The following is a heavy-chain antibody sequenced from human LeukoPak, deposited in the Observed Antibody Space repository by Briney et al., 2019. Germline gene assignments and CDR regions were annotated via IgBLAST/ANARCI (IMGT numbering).Heavy chain of an antibody. Sequence: PSGTLSLTCAVSGGSISSGSYYWSWIRQPAGKGLEWIGRIYTSGSTNYNPSLKSRVTISVDTSKNQFSLKLSSVTAADTAVYYCARGGSYYYGSGSYKYYYGMDVWGQGTTVTVSS. CDR3: ARGGSYYYGSGSYKYYYGMDV. J-gene: IGHJ6*02. V-gene: IGHV4-61*02. CDR1: GGSISSGSYY. CDR2: IYTSGST. D-gene: IGHD3-10*01.